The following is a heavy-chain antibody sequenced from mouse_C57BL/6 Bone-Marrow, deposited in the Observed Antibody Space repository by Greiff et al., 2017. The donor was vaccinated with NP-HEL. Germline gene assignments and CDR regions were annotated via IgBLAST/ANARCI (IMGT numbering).Heavy chain of an antibody. CDR1: GFNIKDDY. CDR2: IDPENGDT. V-gene: IGHV14-4*01. Sequence: VQLNQSGAELVRPGASVKLSCTASGFNIKDDYMHWVKQRPEQGLEWIGWIDPENGDTEYASKFQGKATITADTSSNTAYLQLSSLTSEDTAVYYCTTRGFDYWGQGTTLTVSS. CDR3: TTRGFDY. J-gene: IGHJ2*01.